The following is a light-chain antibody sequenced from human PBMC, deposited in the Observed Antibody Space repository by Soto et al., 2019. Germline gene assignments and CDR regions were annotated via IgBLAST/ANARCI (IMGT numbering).Light chain of an antibody. CDR1: SSNIGNHF. Sequence: QSVLTQPPSVSAAPGQKVTISCSGSSSNIGNHFVSWYRQLPGTAPKLLIYDNNGRPSGIPDRFSASKSGTSATLGITGLQTGDEADYYCATWDRMLSAYVFGTGTKLTVL. J-gene: IGLJ1*01. V-gene: IGLV1-51*01. CDR3: ATWDRMLSAYV. CDR2: DNN.